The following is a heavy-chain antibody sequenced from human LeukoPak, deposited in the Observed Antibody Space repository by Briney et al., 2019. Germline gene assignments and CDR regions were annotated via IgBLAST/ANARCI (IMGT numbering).Heavy chain of an antibody. D-gene: IGHD2-8*01. J-gene: IGHJ6*02. V-gene: IGHV4-34*01. CDR3: ARASTNSRYYYYGMDV. Sequence: SETLSLTCAVYDGSFSGYYWSWIRQPPGKGLEWIGEINHSGSTNYNPSLKSRVTISVDKSKNQFSLKLSSVTAADTAVYYCARASTNSRYYYYGMDVWGQGTTVTVSS. CDR2: INHSGST. CDR1: DGSFSGYY.